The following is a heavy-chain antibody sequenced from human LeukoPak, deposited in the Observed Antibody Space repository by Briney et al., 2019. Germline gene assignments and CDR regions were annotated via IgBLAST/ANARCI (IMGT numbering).Heavy chain of an antibody. J-gene: IGHJ3*02. CDR1: GYTFTSYD. D-gene: IGHD3-22*01. CDR3: ARVGYYDSSGYTDVAFDI. Sequence: ASVKVSCKASGYTFTSYDINWVRQATGQGLEWMGWMNPNSGNTGYAQKFQGRVTMTRNTSISTAYMELSSLRSEDTAVYYCARVGYYDSSGYTDVAFDIWGQGTMVTVSS. CDR2: MNPNSGNT. V-gene: IGHV1-8*01.